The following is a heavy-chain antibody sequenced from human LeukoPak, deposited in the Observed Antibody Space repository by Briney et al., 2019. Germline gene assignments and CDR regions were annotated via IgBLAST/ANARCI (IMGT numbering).Heavy chain of an antibody. V-gene: IGHV3-23*01. D-gene: IGHD2-15*01. CDR2: ISISGSGGST. J-gene: IGHJ4*02. Sequence: GGSLRLSCAASGFTFSSYAMSWVRQAPGKGLEWVSAISISGSGGSTYYADSVKGRFTISRDNSKNTLYLQMNSLRAEDTAVYYCAKLIDSRISWGQGTLVTVSS. CDR1: GFTFSSYA. CDR3: AKLIDSRIS.